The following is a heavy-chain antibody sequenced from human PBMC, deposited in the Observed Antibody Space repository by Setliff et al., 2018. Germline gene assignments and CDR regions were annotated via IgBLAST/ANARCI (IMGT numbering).Heavy chain of an antibody. J-gene: IGHJ5*02. V-gene: IGHV1-69*05. CDR3: ARAPLMVVVPPDAHRFDP. CDR2: INPIFGTT. D-gene: IGHD2-2*01. Sequence: SVKVSCKASGGTFSSNGISWVRQAPGQGLEWMGGINPIFGTTNYAQKFQGRVTMTTDTSTSTAYMELRSLRSDDTALYYCARAPLMVVVPPDAHRFDPWGQGTLVTVSS. CDR1: GGTFSSNG.